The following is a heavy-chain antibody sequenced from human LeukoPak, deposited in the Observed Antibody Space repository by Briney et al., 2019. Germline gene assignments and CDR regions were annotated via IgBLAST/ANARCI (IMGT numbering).Heavy chain of an antibody. CDR1: GFIFSNYA. D-gene: IGHD3-10*01. CDR3: ARAMRFGESELDY. Sequence: GGSLRLSCAASGFIFSNYAMHWVRQAPGKGLEWVTIISYDGTNKKYADPVKGRFTISRDNSKNTLYLQMNSLRPEDTAVYYCARAMRFGESELDYWGQGTLVTVSS. V-gene: IGHV3-30*04. CDR2: ISYDGTNK. J-gene: IGHJ4*02.